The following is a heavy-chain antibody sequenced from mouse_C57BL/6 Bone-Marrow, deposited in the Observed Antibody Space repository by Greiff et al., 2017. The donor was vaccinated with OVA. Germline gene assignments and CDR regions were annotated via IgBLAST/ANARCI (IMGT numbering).Heavy chain of an antibody. V-gene: IGHV7-1*01. CDR3: ARDDYYGSSYDAMDY. J-gene: IGHJ4*01. CDR2: SRNKANDYTT. D-gene: IGHD1-1*01. Sequence: EVQGVESGGGLVQSGRSLRLSCATSGFTFSDFYMEWVRQAPGTGLEWIAASRNKANDYTTEYSASVKGRFIVSRDTSQSILYLQMNALRAEDTAIYYCARDDYYGSSYDAMDYWGQGTSVTVSS. CDR1: GFTFSDFY.